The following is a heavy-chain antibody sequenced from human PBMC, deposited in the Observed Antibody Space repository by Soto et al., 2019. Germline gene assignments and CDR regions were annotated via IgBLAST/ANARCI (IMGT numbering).Heavy chain of an antibody. V-gene: IGHV4-30-4*01. CDR3: ARLGGHCSSSSCFGFYVMDV. Sequence: SETLSLTCTVSGGSISSGDYYWSWIRQPPGKGLEWIGYIFYSENTHYNPSLKSRVTISVDTSKNQFSLILTSVTAADTAVYYFARLGGHCSSSSCFGFYVMDVWGQGTTVTVSS. D-gene: IGHD2-2*01. CDR1: GGSISSGDYY. CDR2: IFYSENT. J-gene: IGHJ6*02.